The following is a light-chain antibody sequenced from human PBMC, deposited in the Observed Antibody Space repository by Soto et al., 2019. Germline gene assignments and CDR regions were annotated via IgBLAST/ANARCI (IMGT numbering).Light chain of an antibody. J-gene: IGKJ5*01. Sequence: DIQMTQSPSSLSASVGDRVTITCQASQDIANYLNWYQQKAGRAPKFLIYDASNLETGVPSRFSGSGSGTDFTLTITNLHPEDFATYFCQQGYDTPITFGQGTRLEIK. CDR2: DAS. CDR1: QDIANY. CDR3: QQGYDTPIT. V-gene: IGKV1-33*01.